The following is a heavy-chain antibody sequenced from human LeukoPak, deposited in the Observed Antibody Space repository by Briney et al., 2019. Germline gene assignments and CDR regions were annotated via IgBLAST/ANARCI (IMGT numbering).Heavy chain of an antibody. D-gene: IGHD6-13*01. CDR1: GYTFTSYY. CDR2: INPNSGGT. Sequence: ASVKVSCKASGYTFTSYYMHWVRQAPGQGLEWMGWINPNSGGTNYAQKFQGRVTMTRDTSISTAYMELSRLRSDDTAVYYCARPLGAAAGLFDYWGQGTLVTVSS. J-gene: IGHJ4*02. V-gene: IGHV1-2*02. CDR3: ARPLGAAAGLFDY.